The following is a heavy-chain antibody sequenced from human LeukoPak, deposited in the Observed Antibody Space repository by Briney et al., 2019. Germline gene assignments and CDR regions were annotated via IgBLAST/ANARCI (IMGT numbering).Heavy chain of an antibody. CDR2: INPNSGGT. Sequence: ASVKVSCKASGYTFTGYYMHWVRQAPGQGLEWMGWINPNSGGTNYAQKFQGWVTMTRDTSISTAYMELSRLRSDDTAVYYCARGKLRTYYYYGMDVWGQGTTVTVSS. V-gene: IGHV1-2*04. D-gene: IGHD5-24*01. J-gene: IGHJ6*02. CDR1: GYTFTGYY. CDR3: ARGKLRTYYYYGMDV.